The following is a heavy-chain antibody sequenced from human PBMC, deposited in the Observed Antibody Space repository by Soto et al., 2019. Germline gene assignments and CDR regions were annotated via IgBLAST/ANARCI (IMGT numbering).Heavy chain of an antibody. CDR1: GGSIRSYY. D-gene: IGHD2-8*02. J-gene: IGHJ4*02. Sequence: PSDTLSLTCTVSGGSIRSYYWSWIRQPPGKGLEWIGYIYYSGSTNYNPSLKSRVTISVDTSKNQFSLKLTSVTAADTAVYYCARDKITGLFDYWGQGTLVTVSS. V-gene: IGHV4-59*12. CDR2: IYYSGST. CDR3: ARDKITGLFDY.